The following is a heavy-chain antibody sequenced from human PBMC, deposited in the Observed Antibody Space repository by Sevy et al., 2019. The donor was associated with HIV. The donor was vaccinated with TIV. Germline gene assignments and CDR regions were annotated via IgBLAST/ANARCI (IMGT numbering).Heavy chain of an antibody. J-gene: IGHJ4*02. CDR1: GFTFSTYA. V-gene: IGHV3-23*01. CDR3: AREGDQQPFDY. CDR2: TSGRGGMT. Sequence: GGSLRLSCAASGFTFSTYAMNWVRQAPGKGLEWVSATSGRGGMTYYADSVKGRFTISRDNSKNTLYFQMNSLRAEDTAVYYCAREGDQQPFDYWGQGTLVTVSS. D-gene: IGHD6-13*01.